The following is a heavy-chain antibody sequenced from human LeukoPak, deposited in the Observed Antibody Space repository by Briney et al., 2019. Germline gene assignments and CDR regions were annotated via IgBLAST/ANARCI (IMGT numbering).Heavy chain of an antibody. D-gene: IGHD4-17*01. Sequence: ASVKVSCKASGYTFTNYGISWVRQAPGQGLEWMGWISAYNGNTNYAQKLQGRVTMTTDTSTSTAYMELRSLRSDDTAVYYCARVSDWVTTNYYYYYGMDVWGQGTTVTASS. CDR1: GYTFTNYG. V-gene: IGHV1-18*01. CDR3: ARVSDWVTTNYYYYYGMDV. CDR2: ISAYNGNT. J-gene: IGHJ6*02.